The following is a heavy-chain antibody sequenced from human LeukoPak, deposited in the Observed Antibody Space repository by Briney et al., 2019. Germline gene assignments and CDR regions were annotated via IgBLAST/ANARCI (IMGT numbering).Heavy chain of an antibody. D-gene: IGHD6-19*01. CDR2: IKEDGSEK. J-gene: IGHJ5*02. V-gene: IGHV3-7*01. CDR3: ARVVAGIRGWFDP. Sequence: GGSLRLSCTDSGFTFSDYWMTWVRQAPGKGLEWVANIKEDGSEKYYVDSVKGRFTIFRDNAKKSLYLQMNSLRAEDTALYYCARVVAGIRGWFDPWGQGTLVTVSS. CDR1: GFTFSDYW.